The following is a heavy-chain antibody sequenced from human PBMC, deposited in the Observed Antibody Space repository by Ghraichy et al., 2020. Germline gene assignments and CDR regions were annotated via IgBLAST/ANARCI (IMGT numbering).Heavy chain of an antibody. J-gene: IGHJ5*02. V-gene: IGHV3-21*01. CDR3: ARDRTRITMVRGVNWFDP. CDR1: GFTFSSYS. Sequence: GGSLRLSCAASGFTFSSYSMNWVRQAPGKGLEWVSSISSSSSYIYYADSVKGRFTISRDNAKNSLYLQMNSLRAEDTAVYYCARDRTRITMVRGVNWFDPWGQGTLVTVSS. D-gene: IGHD3-10*01. CDR2: ISSSSSYI.